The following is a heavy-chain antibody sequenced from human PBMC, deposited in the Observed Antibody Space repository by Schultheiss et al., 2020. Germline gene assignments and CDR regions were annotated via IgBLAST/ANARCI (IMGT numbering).Heavy chain of an antibody. D-gene: IGHD3-22*01. J-gene: IGHJ5*02. Sequence: SQTLSLTCTVSGGSISSGSYYWSWIRQPPGKGLEWIGRISPSGNTNYNPSLKSRVTISVDTSKNQFSLKLSSVTAADTAVYYCARHSSVRYYDSSGYYWFDPWGQGTLVTVSS. CDR3: ARHSSVRYYDSSGYYWFDP. V-gene: IGHV4-61*02. CDR1: GGSISSGSYY. CDR2: ISPSGNT.